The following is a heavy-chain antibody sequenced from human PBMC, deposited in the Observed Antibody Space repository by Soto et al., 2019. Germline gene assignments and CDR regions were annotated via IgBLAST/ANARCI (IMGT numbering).Heavy chain of an antibody. Sequence: QVQLVEPGGGVVQPGRSLSLSCAASQLTFNNYAMHWVRQAPGKGLEWVAVISDDGHNKYYADSVRGRFTISRDNSKNTVYLHMNSLRVDDTAVYYCAKDLNVKTYVPYGMDVWGQGTTVTVSS. CDR3: AKDLNVKTYVPYGMDV. J-gene: IGHJ6*02. CDR1: QLTFNNYA. D-gene: IGHD3-10*02. V-gene: IGHV3-30*18. CDR2: ISDDGHNK.